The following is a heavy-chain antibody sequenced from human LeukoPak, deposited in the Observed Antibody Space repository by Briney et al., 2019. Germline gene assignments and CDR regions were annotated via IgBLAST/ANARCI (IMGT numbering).Heavy chain of an antibody. CDR3: ARERLTSGSYFFDY. Sequence: GGSLRLSCAASAFTFSDYSMNWVRQAPGKGLEWISYISRGSSTIYYADSVRGGFTISRDNAKNSMYLQMNSLSAEDTAVYYCARERLTSGSYFFDYWGQGTLVTVSS. CDR1: AFTFSDYS. V-gene: IGHV3-48*01. J-gene: IGHJ4*02. D-gene: IGHD1-26*01. CDR2: ISRGSSTI.